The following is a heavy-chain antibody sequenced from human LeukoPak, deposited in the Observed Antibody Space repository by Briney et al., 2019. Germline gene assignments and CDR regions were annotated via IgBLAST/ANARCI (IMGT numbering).Heavy chain of an antibody. D-gene: IGHD6-13*01. CDR2: ISSSGSTI. V-gene: IGHV3-48*01. CDR3: ARESTAIAAAGTWDY. CDR1: GFTFSSDS. Sequence: PGGSLRLSCAASGFTFSSDSMNWVRQAPGKGLEWVSYISSSGSTIYYADFVKGRFSISRDNAKNSLYLQMNSLRAEDTAVYYCARESTAIAAAGTWDYWGQGTLVTVSS. J-gene: IGHJ4*02.